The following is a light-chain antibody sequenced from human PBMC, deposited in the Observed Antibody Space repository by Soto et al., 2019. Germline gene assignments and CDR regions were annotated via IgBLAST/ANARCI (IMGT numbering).Light chain of an antibody. V-gene: IGLV2-14*01. CDR2: EIS. CDR3: ISYTTNNTWV. Sequence: QSVLTQPASVSESPGQSITISCTGTSSDVGSYNYVSWYQQHPGKAPKLMIYEISNRPSGVSNRFSGSRSGNTASLTISGLQAEDEADYYCISYTTNNTWVFGGGTKLTVL. CDR1: SSDVGSYNY. J-gene: IGLJ3*02.